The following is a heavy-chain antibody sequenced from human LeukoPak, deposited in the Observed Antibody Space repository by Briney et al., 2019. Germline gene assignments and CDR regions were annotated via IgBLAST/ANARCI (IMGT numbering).Heavy chain of an antibody. V-gene: IGHV1-8*01. CDR3: ARGLKSWGWLQVDAFDI. CDR2: MNPNSGNT. J-gene: IGHJ3*02. CDR1: GYTFTSYD. D-gene: IGHD5-24*01. Sequence: ASVKVSCKASGYTFTSYDINWVRQATGQGIEWMGWMNPNSGNTGYAQKFQGRVTMTRNTSISTAYMELSSLRSEDTAVYYCARGLKSWGWLQVDAFDIWGQGTMVTVSS.